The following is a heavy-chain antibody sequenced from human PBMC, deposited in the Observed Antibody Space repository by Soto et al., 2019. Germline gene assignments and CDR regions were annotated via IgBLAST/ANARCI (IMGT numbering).Heavy chain of an antibody. CDR3: ARDGSMVRERWFDP. CDR1: GFTFIGYW. D-gene: IGHD3-10*01. V-gene: IGHV3-74*03. CDR2: INNDGIDT. Sequence: EVQLVESGGGVVQPGGSLRLSCAASGFTFIGYWMHWVRQGPGKGPVWVARINNDGIDTTYADSLKGRFTISRDNTKNMVYLEMNSLRADDTAVYYCARDGSMVRERWFDPWGQGTLVTVSS. J-gene: IGHJ5*02.